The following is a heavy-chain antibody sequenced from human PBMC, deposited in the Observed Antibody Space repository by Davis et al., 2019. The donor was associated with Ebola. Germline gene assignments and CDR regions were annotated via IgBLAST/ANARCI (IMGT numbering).Heavy chain of an antibody. J-gene: IGHJ4*02. CDR1: GFLFSDYS. D-gene: IGHD4-11*01. V-gene: IGHV3-48*02. CDR3: ARDYIFAFDF. CDR2: ITKGSDAI. Sequence: PGGSLRLSCAASGFLFSDYSMNWVRQAPGKGLEWVTYITKGSDAIHYADSVKGRFTVSRDNAKNSLFLQMNSLGDEDSAVYYCARDYIFAFDFWGQGTQVTVSS.